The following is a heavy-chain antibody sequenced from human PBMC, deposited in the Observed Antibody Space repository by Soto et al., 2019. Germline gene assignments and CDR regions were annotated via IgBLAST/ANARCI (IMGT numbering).Heavy chain of an antibody. CDR2: ISYDGSNK. CDR3: AKFAISIVVVVAAHDYYYYMDV. CDR1: GFTFSSYG. D-gene: IGHD2-15*01. J-gene: IGHJ6*03. V-gene: IGHV3-30*18. Sequence: GGSLRLSCAASGFTFSSYGMHWVRQAPGKGLEWVAVISYDGSNKYYADSVKGRFTISRDNSKNTLYLQMNSLRAEDTAVYYCAKFAISIVVVVAAHDYYYYMDVWGKGTTVTVSS.